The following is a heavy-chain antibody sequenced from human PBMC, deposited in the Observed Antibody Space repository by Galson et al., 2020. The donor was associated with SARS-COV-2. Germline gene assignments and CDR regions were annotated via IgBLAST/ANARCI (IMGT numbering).Heavy chain of an antibody. CDR3: AREDIVVVPAAKFGYYYYGMDV. D-gene: IGHD2-2*01. Sequence: GGSLRLSCAASGFTFSDYYMSWIRQAPGKGLEWVSYISSSGSTIYYADSVKGRFTISRDNAKNSLYLQMNSLRAEDTAVYYCAREDIVVVPAAKFGYYYYGMDVWGQGTTVTVSS. V-gene: IGHV3-11*01. CDR2: ISSSGSTI. CDR1: GFTFSDYY. J-gene: IGHJ6*02.